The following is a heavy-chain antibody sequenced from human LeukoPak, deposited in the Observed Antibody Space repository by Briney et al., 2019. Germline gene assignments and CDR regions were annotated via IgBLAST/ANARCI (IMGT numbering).Heavy chain of an antibody. V-gene: IGHV3-74*01. CDR2: INTDGSAT. CDR1: GFTFSSYW. D-gene: IGHD1-26*01. Sequence: PGGSLRLSCAASGFTFSSYWMHWVRQAPGKGLVWVSRINTDGSATTYAASVRVRFTISRDNAKNTLYLQMNSLRADDTAVYYCARGLASGSSGSWGQGTLVTVSS. J-gene: IGHJ4*02. CDR3: ARGLASGSSGS.